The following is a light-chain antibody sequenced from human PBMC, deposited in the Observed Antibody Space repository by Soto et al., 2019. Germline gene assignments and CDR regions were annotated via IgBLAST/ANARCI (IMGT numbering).Light chain of an antibody. CDR1: SSKIGSNT. CDR3: AAWDDSLNGYV. J-gene: IGLJ1*01. V-gene: IGLV1-44*01. Sequence: QRVLTQPPSASGAPGQRVTISCSGSSSKIGSNTVNWYQQLPGTAPKLLIYSNNQRPSGVPDRFSGSKSGTSASLAISGLQSEDVADYYCAAWDDSLNGYVFGTGTKVTVL. CDR2: SNN.